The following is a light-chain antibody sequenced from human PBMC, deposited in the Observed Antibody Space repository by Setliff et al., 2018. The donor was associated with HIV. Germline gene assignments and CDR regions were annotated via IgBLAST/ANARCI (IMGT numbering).Light chain of an antibody. CDR1: TGAVTSGLY. CDR3: FLSYSGARRV. Sequence: QAVVTQEPSLTVSPGGTVTLTCGSSTGAVTSGLYPYWFQQKPGQAPRTLIYDTSTKHSWTPARFSGSLLGGKAALTLSGAQPEDEADYYCFLSYSGARRVFGGGTKVTVL. CDR2: DTS. J-gene: IGLJ3*02. V-gene: IGLV7-46*01.